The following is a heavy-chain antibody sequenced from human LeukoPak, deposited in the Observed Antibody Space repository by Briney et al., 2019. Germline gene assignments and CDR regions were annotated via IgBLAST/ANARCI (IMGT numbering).Heavy chain of an antibody. CDR3: ARDVWFDP. J-gene: IGHJ5*02. CDR2: MSSGGSTI. Sequence: PGGSLRLSCAASGFTFSSHEMNWVRQPPGKGLEWVSYMSSGGSTIYYADSVKGRFTVSRDNAKNSLYLQMNSLRAEDTALYYCARDVWFDPWGQGTLVTVSS. CDR1: GFTFSSHE. V-gene: IGHV3-48*03.